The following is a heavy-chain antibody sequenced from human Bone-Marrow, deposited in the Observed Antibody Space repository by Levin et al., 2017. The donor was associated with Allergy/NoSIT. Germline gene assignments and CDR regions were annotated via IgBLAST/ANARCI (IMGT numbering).Heavy chain of an antibody. Sequence: GGSLRLSCAASGFTFSSYEMNWVRQAPGKGLEWVSYIGSRGSTIYYADSVKGRFTISRDNAKNSLYLQMNSLRAEDTAVYYCARQLGNFWSGYNYFDYWGQGTLVTVSS. V-gene: IGHV3-48*03. CDR2: IGSRGSTI. CDR1: GFTFSSYE. CDR3: ARQLGNFWSGYNYFDY. D-gene: IGHD3-3*01. J-gene: IGHJ4*02.